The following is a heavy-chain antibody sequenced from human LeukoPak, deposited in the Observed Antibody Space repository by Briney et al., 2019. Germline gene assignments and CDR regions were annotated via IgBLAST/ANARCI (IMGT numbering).Heavy chain of an antibody. J-gene: IGHJ4*02. CDR3: ARDSGTVTTGGGDY. V-gene: IGHV3-33*01. CDR2: IWYDGSSK. D-gene: IGHD4-17*01. Sequence: QTGGSLRLSCAASGFTFSSYGMHWVRQAPGKGLEWVAVIWYDGSSKYYADSVKGRFTISRDNSKNTLYLQMNSLRAEDTAVYYCARDSGTVTTGGGDYWGQGTLVTVSS. CDR1: GFTFSSYG.